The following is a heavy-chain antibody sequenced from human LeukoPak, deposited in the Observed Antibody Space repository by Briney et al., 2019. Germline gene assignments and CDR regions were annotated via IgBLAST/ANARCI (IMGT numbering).Heavy chain of an antibody. Sequence: ASVNVSCKASGYTFTSYDINWVRQATGQGLEWMGWMNPNSGNTGYAQKFQGRVTMTRNTSISTAYMELSSLRSEDTAVYYCARGGSSWYEPRGCWFDPWGQGTLVTVSS. CDR3: ARGGSSWYEPRGCWFDP. CDR2: MNPNSGNT. CDR1: GYTFTSYD. V-gene: IGHV1-8*01. D-gene: IGHD6-13*01. J-gene: IGHJ5*02.